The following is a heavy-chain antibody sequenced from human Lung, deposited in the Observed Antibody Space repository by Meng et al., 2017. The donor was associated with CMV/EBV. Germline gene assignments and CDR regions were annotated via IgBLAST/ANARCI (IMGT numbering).Heavy chain of an antibody. CDR2: INANSGGT. D-gene: IGHD2-15*01. Sequence: YTFSGYYMHWVRQAPGQGREWMGWINANSGGTNYAQKFQGRVTVTRDTSISTAYMELSRLRSDDTAVYYCARAGDCSGGRCSGWFDPWGQGTLVTVSS. V-gene: IGHV1-2*02. CDR1: YTFSGYY. CDR3: ARAGDCSGGRCSGWFDP. J-gene: IGHJ5*02.